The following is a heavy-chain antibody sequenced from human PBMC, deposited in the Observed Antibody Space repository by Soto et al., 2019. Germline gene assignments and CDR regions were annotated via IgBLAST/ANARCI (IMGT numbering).Heavy chain of an antibody. Sequence: SETLSLTCTVSGGSISSYYWSWIRQPPGKGLEWIGYIYYSGSTNYNPSLKSRVTISVDTSKNQFSLKLSSVTAADTAVYYCARSPSTLGDTAMVILWGQGTLVTVSS. CDR3: ARSPSTLGDTAMVIL. J-gene: IGHJ4*02. CDR1: GGSISSYY. V-gene: IGHV4-59*01. D-gene: IGHD5-18*01. CDR2: IYYSGST.